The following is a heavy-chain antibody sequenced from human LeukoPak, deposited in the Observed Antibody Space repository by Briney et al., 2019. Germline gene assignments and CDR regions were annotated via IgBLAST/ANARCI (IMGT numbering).Heavy chain of an antibody. V-gene: IGHV1-2*02. CDR2: IKPNSGGT. CDR3: ATNILVRDIINWLDP. CDR1: GYSFADYY. Sequence: ASVKVSCKASGYSFADYYMHWVRQAPGQGLEWMGWIKPNSGGTRSAQKFQGRVTMTRDTSISTAYMELSSLRYDDTAVYYCATNILVRDIINWLDPWGQGTLVTVSS. J-gene: IGHJ5*02. D-gene: IGHD3-10*01.